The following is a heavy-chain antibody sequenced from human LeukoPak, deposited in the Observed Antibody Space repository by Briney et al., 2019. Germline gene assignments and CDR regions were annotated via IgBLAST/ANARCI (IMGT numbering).Heavy chain of an antibody. CDR1: GGSISSSNYY. V-gene: IGHV4-39*01. CDR2: IYYSGTT. J-gene: IGHJ4*02. CDR3: ARHEAQDFDY. Sequence: ASETLSLTRTVSGGSISSSNYYWGWIRQPPGKGLEWIGSIYYSGTTYYSSSLKSRVIISVDTSKNQFSLKLSSVTATDTAVYYCARHEAQDFDYWGQGTLVTVSS.